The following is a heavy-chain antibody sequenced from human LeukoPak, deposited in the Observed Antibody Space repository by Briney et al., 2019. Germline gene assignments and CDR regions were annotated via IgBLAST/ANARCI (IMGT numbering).Heavy chain of an antibody. CDR1: GYTFTSYY. V-gene: IGHV1-46*01. CDR2: INPSGGST. Sequence: ASVKVSCKASGYTFTSYYMHWVRQAPGQGLERMGVINPSGGSTSYAQKFQGRVTMTRDTSTSTGYMELSSLRSEDTAVYYCASRGYSDDAFDIWGQGTMVTVSS. J-gene: IGHJ3*02. D-gene: IGHD5-18*01. CDR3: ASRGYSDDAFDI.